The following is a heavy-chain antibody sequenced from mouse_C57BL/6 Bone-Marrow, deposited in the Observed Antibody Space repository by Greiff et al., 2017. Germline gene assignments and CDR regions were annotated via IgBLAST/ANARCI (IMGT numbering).Heavy chain of an antibody. J-gene: IGHJ4*01. Sequence: QVQLKESGAELAKPGASVKLSCKASGYTFTSYWMHWVKQRPGQGLEWIGYINPSSGYTKYNQKFKDKATLTADKSSSTAYMQLSSLTYEDSAVYYCARERLANWDVYYAMDCWGQGTSVTVSS. V-gene: IGHV1-7*01. CDR2: INPSSGYT. D-gene: IGHD4-1*01. CDR3: ARERLANWDVYYAMDC. CDR1: GYTFTSYW.